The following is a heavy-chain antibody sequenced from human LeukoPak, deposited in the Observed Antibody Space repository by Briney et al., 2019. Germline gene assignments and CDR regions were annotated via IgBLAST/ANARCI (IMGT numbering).Heavy chain of an antibody. J-gene: IGHJ4*02. CDR3: ARDRTAAAFDY. D-gene: IGHD6-13*01. Sequence: ASVKVSCKASGYTFTSYGFSWVRQAPGQGLEWMGWISAYNGNTKYAQKIQGRVTMTTDTSTSTAYMELRSQRSDDTALYYCARDRTAAAFDYWGQGTLVTVSS. CDR1: GYTFTSYG. CDR2: ISAYNGNT. V-gene: IGHV1-18*01.